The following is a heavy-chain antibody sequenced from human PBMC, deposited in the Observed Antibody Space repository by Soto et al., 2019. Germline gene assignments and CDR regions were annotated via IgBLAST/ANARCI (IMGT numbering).Heavy chain of an antibody. V-gene: IGHV4-39*01. D-gene: IGHD6-6*01. CDR3: ARTDVRAARPFDY. J-gene: IGHJ4*02. Sequence: SETLSLTCTVSGGSISSSSYYWGWIRQPPGKGLEWIGSIYYSGSTYHNPSLKSRVTISVDTSKNQFSLKLSSVTAADTAVYYCARTDVRAARPFDYWGQGTLVTVSS. CDR2: IYYSGST. CDR1: GGSISSSSYY.